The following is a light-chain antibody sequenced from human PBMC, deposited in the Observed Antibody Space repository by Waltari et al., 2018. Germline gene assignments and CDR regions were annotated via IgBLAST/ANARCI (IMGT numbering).Light chain of an antibody. J-gene: IGLJ2*01. Sequence: SYVLTQPPSVSVPPGRTARITCAGNNIAAKSVHLYRPEPGQAPVPVVHDGRDRPSGTPERVSGSNSGNTATLTVSRVEAGDEAVYYCQVWDTTGDHVVFGGGTRLTVL. CDR2: DGR. V-gene: IGLV3-21*02. CDR3: QVWDTTGDHVV. CDR1: NIAAKS.